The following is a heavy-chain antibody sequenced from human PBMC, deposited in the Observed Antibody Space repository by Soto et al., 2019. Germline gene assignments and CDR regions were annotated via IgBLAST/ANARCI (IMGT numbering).Heavy chain of an antibody. CDR3: AREREKLWPPGAIDY. Sequence: GGSLRLSCAASGFTFSSYWMSWVRQAPGKGLEWVANIKQDGSEKYYVDSVKGRFTISRDNAKNSLYLQMNSLRAEDTAVYYCAREREKLWPPGAIDYWGQGTLVTVSS. CDR1: GFTFSSYW. V-gene: IGHV3-7*01. D-gene: IGHD5-18*01. J-gene: IGHJ4*02. CDR2: IKQDGSEK.